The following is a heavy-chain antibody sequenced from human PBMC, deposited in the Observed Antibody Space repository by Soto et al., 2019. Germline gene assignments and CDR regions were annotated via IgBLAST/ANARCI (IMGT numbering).Heavy chain of an antibody. D-gene: IGHD3-22*01. V-gene: IGHV3-53*01. CDR3: ARSPHHNDSSGYYYFDY. J-gene: IGHJ4*02. Sequence: GGSLRLSCAASGFTVSSNYMSWVRQAPGKGLEWVSVIYSGGSTYYADSVKGRVTISRDNSKNTLYLQMNSLRAEDTAVYYCARSPHHNDSSGYYYFDYWGQGTLVTVSS. CDR2: IYSGGST. CDR1: GFTVSSNY.